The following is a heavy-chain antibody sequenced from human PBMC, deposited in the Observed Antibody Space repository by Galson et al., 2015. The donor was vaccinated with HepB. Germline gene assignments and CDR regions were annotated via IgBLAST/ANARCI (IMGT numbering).Heavy chain of an antibody. CDR2: ISDSGDTT. V-gene: IGHV3-23*01. J-gene: IGHJ4*02. CDR1: GFTFTSYA. CDR3: TKSQYSFSSGYFDY. D-gene: IGHD6-6*01. Sequence: SLRLSCAASGFTFTSYAMIWVRQAPGKGLEWVSGISDSGDTTYYTDSVKGRFTISRDNSKNTLYLQMNSLRADDTAVYYCTKSQYSFSSGYFDYWGQGTLVTVSS.